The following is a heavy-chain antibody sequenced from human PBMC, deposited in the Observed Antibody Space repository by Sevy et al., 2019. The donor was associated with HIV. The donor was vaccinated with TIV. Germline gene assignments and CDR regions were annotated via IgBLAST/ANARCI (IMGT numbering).Heavy chain of an antibody. Sequence: GGSLRLSCAAPGFTVSSNYMSWVRQAPGKGLEWVSVIYSGGSTYYADSVKGRFTISRDNSKNTLYLQMNSLRAEDTAVNYCARDRGIAARPRYYYYGMDVWGQGTTVTVSS. CDR3: ARDRGIAARPRYYYYGMDV. CDR1: GFTVSSNY. J-gene: IGHJ6*02. D-gene: IGHD6-6*01. V-gene: IGHV3-53*01. CDR2: IYSGGST.